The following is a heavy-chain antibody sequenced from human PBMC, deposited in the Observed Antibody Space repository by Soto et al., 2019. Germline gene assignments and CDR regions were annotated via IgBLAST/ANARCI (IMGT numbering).Heavy chain of an antibody. Sequence: QVQLQESGPGLVKPSQTLSLTCTVSGGSISSGNYYWSWIRQPPGKGLEWIGFISYSGSTYYSTSLKSIVTISVDTSKSQFSLNLSFVTAADTAVYDFATMGTPATGLYFFDYWGQGSLVTVSS. V-gene: IGHV4-30-4*01. J-gene: IGHJ4*02. CDR1: GGSISSGNYY. CDR2: ISYSGST. D-gene: IGHD2-15*01. CDR3: ATMGTPATGLYFFDY.